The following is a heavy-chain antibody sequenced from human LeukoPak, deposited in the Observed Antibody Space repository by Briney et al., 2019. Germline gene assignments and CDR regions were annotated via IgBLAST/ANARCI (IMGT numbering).Heavy chain of an antibody. CDR2: INPNSGGT. D-gene: IGHD2-15*01. J-gene: IGHJ5*02. CDR3: ARRRRYCSGVTCYDWFDP. CDR1: GYTFSGYY. V-gene: IGHV1-2*02. Sequence: ASVKVSCKASGYTFSGYYMHWVRQAPGQGLEWMGWINPNSGGTNYAQKFQGRVTMTRDTSISTVYMELSRLRSDDTAVYYCARRRRYCSGVTCYDWFDPWGQGTLVTVSS.